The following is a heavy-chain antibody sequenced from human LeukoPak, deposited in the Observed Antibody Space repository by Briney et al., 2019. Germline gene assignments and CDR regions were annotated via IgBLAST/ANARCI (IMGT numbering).Heavy chain of an antibody. Sequence: GGSLRLSCAASGFTFSSYAMSWVRQAPGKGLEWVGRIKSKTDGGTTDYAAPVKGRFTISRDDSKNTLYLQVNSLKTEDTAVYYCTTDVRLFDYWGQGTLVTVSS. CDR1: GFTFSSYA. CDR2: IKSKTDGGTT. V-gene: IGHV3-15*01. J-gene: IGHJ4*02. CDR3: TTDVRLFDY.